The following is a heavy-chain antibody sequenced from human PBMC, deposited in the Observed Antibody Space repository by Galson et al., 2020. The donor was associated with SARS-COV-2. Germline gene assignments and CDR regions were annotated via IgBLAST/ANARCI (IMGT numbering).Heavy chain of an antibody. V-gene: IGHV3-21*01. CDR1: GFSFSTYS. CDR2: ISATSRYI. D-gene: IGHD3-22*01. CDR3: AIPYYYDNTGYYFAY. Sequence: AGGSLRLSCAASGFSFSTYSVNWVRQAPGTGLEWVSSISATSRYIYYTDSVKGRFTISRDNAKNSVNLQMNSLRAEDTAVYYCAIPYYYDNTGYYFAYWGRGTLVTVSS. J-gene: IGHJ4*02.